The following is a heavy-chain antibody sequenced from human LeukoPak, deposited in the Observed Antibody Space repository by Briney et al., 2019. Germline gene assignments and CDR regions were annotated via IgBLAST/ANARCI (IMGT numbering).Heavy chain of an antibody. Sequence: KPSETLSLTCTVSGGSISNYYWGWIRQPPGKGLEWIGYIYYSGTTNYNPSLKSRVTISVDTSKNQFSLKLSSVTAADTAVYYCARGNNTYYYDWGQGTLVTVSS. CDR2: IYYSGTT. J-gene: IGHJ4*02. V-gene: IGHV4-59*12. CDR3: ARGNNTYYYD. CDR1: GGSISNYY. D-gene: IGHD3-10*01.